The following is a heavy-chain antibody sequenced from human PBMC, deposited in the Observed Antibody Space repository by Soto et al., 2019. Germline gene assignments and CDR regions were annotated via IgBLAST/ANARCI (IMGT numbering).Heavy chain of an antibody. V-gene: IGHV4-4*07. CDR3: ARGPGGFGDFSLDY. CDR2: IYSGGST. J-gene: IGHJ4*02. Sequence: QVQLQESGPGLVKPSETLSLTCTVSGGSINSYYWSWIRQPAGKGLEWIGRIYSGGSTNYNPSLKSRLTVSVDTANNQFSLNLTSVTAADTAVYYCARGPGGFGDFSLDYWGQGTLVTVSS. D-gene: IGHD3-10*01. CDR1: GGSINSYY.